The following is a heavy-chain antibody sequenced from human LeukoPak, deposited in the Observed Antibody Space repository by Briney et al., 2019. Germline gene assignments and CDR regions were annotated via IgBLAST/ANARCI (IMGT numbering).Heavy chain of an antibody. CDR2: IIPIFGIA. V-gene: IGHV1-69*04. CDR3: ARDSIMRYNWNYVAEFDY. Sequence: SVKVSCKASGGTFSSYAISWVRQAPGQGLEWMGRIIPIFGIANYAQKFQGRATITADKSTSTAYMELSSLRSEDTAVYYCARDSIMRYNWNYVAEFDYWGQGTLVTVSS. J-gene: IGHJ4*02. CDR1: GGTFSSYA. D-gene: IGHD1-7*01.